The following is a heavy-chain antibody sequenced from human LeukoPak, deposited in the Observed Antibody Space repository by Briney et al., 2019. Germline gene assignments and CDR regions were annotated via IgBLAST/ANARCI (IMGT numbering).Heavy chain of an antibody. CDR2: ISAYNGNT. D-gene: IGHD6-19*01. CDR3: ARGVAVADY. Sequence: ASVKVSCKASGYTFTSYGISWVRQAPGQGREWMGWISAYNGNTNYAQKLQGRVTIPTVTSTSTAYMELRSLISDDTAVYYCARGVAVADYWGQGTLVTVSS. CDR1: GYTFTSYG. J-gene: IGHJ4*02. V-gene: IGHV1-18*01.